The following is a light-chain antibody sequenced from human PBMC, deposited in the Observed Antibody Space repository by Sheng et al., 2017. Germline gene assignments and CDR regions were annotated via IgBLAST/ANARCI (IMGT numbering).Light chain of an antibody. Sequence: DIQITQSPSFLSASVGDSVTITCQANQDINKYLNWYQQKPGKAPKLLIYDASNLQTGLPSRFSGSRSGTEFTFTISSLQPEDIATYYCQQYDTLPITFGHGTRLEIK. J-gene: IGKJ5*01. CDR2: DAS. V-gene: IGKV1-33*01. CDR1: QDINKY. CDR3: QQYDTLPIT.